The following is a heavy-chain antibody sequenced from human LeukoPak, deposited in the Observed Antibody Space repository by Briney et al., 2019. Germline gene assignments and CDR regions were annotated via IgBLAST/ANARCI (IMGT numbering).Heavy chain of an antibody. D-gene: IGHD5-18*01. CDR2: IGTAGDT. V-gene: IGHV3-13*03. CDR3: ARDKTRGLGYSYSKSGNYFDY. J-gene: IGHJ4*02. CDR1: GFTFSSYD. Sequence: GGSLRLSCAACGFTFSSYDMHWVRQATGKGLEWVSAIGTAGDTYYPGSVKGQFTISRDNAKNSLYLQMNSLRAEDTAVYSCARDKTRGLGYSYSKSGNYFDYWGQGTLVTVSS.